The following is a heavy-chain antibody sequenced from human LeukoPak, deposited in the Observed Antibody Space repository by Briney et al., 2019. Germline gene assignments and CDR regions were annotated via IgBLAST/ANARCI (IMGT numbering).Heavy chain of an antibody. D-gene: IGHD3-9*01. CDR1: GYTCTGYY. CDR2: INPNSGGT. J-gene: IGHJ6*03. CDR3: ARGSDWPYYYYMDV. V-gene: IGHV1-2*02. Sequence: ASVKVSCKASGYTCTGYYMHWVRQAPGQGLEWMGWINPNSGGTNYAQKFQGRVTMTRDTSISTAYMELSRLRSDDTAVYYCARGSDWPYYYYMDVWGKGTTVTVSS.